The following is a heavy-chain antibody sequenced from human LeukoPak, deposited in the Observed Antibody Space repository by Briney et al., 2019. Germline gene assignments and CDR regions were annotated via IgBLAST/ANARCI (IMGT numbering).Heavy chain of an antibody. CDR2: ISYDGSTK. CDR3: ARVGAVTPFFYFDF. V-gene: IGHV3-30*04. CDR1: GFTFSSSA. D-gene: IGHD1-26*01. Sequence: GRSLRLLCAACGFTFSSSAMHWVRQAPGKGLEWVAFISYDGSTKYYADSVKGRFTISRYNSKHTLYLQMNSMRVEDRAMYYCARVGAVTPFFYFDFWGPGTLVTVSS. J-gene: IGHJ4*01.